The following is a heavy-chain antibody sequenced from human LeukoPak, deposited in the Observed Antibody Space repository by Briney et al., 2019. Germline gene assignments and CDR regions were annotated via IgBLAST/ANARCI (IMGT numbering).Heavy chain of an antibody. CDR1: GGSISSYY. CDR2: TSYSGYP. V-gene: IGHV4-59*06. CDR3: AREPTQPLRFGEFHPFDN. J-gene: IGHJ4*02. Sequence: SETLSLTCTVSGGSISSYYWSWIRQLPGKGLEWIGYTSYSGYPDSNPSLKSRVTISLDTSKNQFSLSLSSVTAADTAVYYCAREPTQPLRFGEFHPFDNWGQGTLVTVSS. D-gene: IGHD3-10*01.